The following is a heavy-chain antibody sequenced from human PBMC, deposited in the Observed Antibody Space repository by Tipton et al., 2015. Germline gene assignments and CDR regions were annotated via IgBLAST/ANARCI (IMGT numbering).Heavy chain of an antibody. V-gene: IGHV1-18*01. Sequence: QLVQSGAEGKKPGASVKVSCKSSGHTFPNGHTLINYGISWVRQAPGQGLEWMGWISLYSGKTDYAQKFQDRVTMTADTSTTTAYMELRSLTSDDTAVYYCAGPSFCSGGSCLYFFDFWGQGTLVTVSS. D-gene: IGHD2-15*01. CDR3: AGPSFCSGGSCLYFFDF. CDR1: GHTFPNGHTLINYG. CDR2: ISLYSGKT. J-gene: IGHJ4*02.